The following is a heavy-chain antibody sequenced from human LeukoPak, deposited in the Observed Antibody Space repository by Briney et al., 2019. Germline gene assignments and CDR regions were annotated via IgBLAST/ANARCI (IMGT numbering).Heavy chain of an antibody. CDR3: ARDVEGAHFDY. Sequence: SETLSLTCTVSGGSISSYYWSWIRQPPGKGLEWIGYIYYSGSTNYNPSLKSRVTLSLDTSKNQFSLKLSSVTAADTAVYYCARDVEGAHFDYWGQGTLVTVSS. CDR2: IYYSGST. D-gene: IGHD1-26*01. CDR1: GGSISSYY. J-gene: IGHJ4*02. V-gene: IGHV4-59*01.